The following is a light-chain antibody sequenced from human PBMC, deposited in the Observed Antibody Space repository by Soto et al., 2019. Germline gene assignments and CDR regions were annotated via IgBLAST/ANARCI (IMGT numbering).Light chain of an antibody. J-gene: IGKJ5*01. CDR1: QSVSSN. CDR3: QQGSNWPIT. CDR2: AAS. Sequence: EIVMTQSPATLSVSPGERATLSCRASQSVSSNLAWYQQKPGQAPRLLIYAASSRATGSPDRFSGGESGTDFTLTISRLEPEDFAVYYCQQGSNWPITFGPGTRLEIK. V-gene: IGKV3D-20*02.